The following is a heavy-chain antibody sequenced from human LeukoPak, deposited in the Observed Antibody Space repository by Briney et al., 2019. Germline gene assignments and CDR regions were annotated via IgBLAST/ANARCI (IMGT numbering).Heavy chain of an antibody. CDR1: GFTFSTYG. V-gene: IGHV3-30*02. CDR2: IRYDGSNK. CDR3: AKDRIAAADYDAFDI. D-gene: IGHD6-13*01. Sequence: PGGSLRLSCAASGFTFSTYGMHWVRQAPGKGLEWVAFIRYDGSNKYYADSVKGRFTISRDNSKNTLYLQMNSLRAEDTAVYYCAKDRIAAADYDAFDIWGQGTMVTVSS. J-gene: IGHJ3*02.